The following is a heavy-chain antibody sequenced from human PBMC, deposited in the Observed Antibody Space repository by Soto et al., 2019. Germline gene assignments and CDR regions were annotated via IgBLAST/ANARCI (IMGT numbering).Heavy chain of an antibody. D-gene: IGHD3-10*01. CDR3: ARRGSRDYGSGSYYGY. Sequence: GESLKISCKGSGYSFTSYWIGWVRQMPGKGLEWMGIIYPGDSDTRYSPSFQGQVTISADKSISTAYLQWSSLKASDTAMYYCARRGSRDYGSGSYYGYWGQGTLVTVSS. CDR1: GYSFTSYW. CDR2: IYPGDSDT. J-gene: IGHJ4*02. V-gene: IGHV5-51*01.